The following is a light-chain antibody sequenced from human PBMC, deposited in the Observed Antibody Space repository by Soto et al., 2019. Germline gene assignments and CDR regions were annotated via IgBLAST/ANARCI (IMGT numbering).Light chain of an antibody. CDR2: GAS. V-gene: IGKV3-15*01. CDR1: QSFSSY. J-gene: IGKJ1*01. Sequence: EIVMTQSPATLSVSPGERATLSCRASQSFSSYLAWYQQKPGQAPRLLIYGASTRATDIPARFSGGGSGTEFTLTINSLQSEDVAVYYCHQVNDWPRGTFGQGTKVEVK. CDR3: HQVNDWPRGT.